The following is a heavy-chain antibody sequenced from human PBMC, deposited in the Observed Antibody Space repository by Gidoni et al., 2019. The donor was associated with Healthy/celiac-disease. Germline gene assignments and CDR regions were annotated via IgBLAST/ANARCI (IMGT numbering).Heavy chain of an antibody. Sequence: QVQLVESGGGVVQPGRSLRLSCAASGFTFSSYGMHWVRQDPGKGLEWVAVISYDGSNKYYADSVKGRFTISRDNSKNTLYLQMNSLRAEDTAVYYCARPTYYYDSSGYQGAYGMDVWGQGTTVTVSS. CDR3: ARPTYYYDSSGYQGAYGMDV. CDR2: ISYDGSNK. CDR1: GFTFSSYG. D-gene: IGHD3-22*01. J-gene: IGHJ6*02. V-gene: IGHV3-30*03.